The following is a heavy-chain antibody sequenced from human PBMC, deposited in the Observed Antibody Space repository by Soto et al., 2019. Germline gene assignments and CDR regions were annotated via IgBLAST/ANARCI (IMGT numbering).Heavy chain of an antibody. CDR3: ARGLGCCGSTSCYMIAAAGRELNV. CDR2: INPNRGGT. Sequence: ASVKVSCKASGCTFTGYYMHWVRQAPGQGLEWMGWINPNRGGTNYAQKFQGRVTMTRDTSISTAYVELSRLRSDDTAVYYCARGLGCCGSTSCYMIAAAGRELNVWGQGTTVTVSS. D-gene: IGHD2-2*02. V-gene: IGHV1-2*02. CDR1: GCTFTGYY. J-gene: IGHJ6*02.